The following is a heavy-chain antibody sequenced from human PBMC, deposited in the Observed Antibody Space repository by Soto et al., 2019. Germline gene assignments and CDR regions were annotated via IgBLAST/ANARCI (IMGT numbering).Heavy chain of an antibody. CDR2: IYYSGST. J-gene: IGHJ4*02. V-gene: IGHV4-61*01. D-gene: IGHD4-17*01. Sequence: QVQLQESGPGLVKPSETLSLTCTVSGGSVSSGSYYWSWTRQPPGKGLEWIGYIYYSGSTNYNPSLKSRVTISVDTSKNQFSLKLSSVTAADTAVYYCARDYGGLGDYWGQGTLVTVSS. CDR1: GGSVSSGSYY. CDR3: ARDYGGLGDY.